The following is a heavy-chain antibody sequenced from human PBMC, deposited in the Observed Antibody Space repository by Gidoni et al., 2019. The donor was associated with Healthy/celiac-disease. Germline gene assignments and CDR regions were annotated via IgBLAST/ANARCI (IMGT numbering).Heavy chain of an antibody. J-gene: IGHJ4*02. Sequence: QVQLVESGGGVVQPGRSLRLSCAASGFTFSSYGMHWVRQAPGKGLEWVAVISYDGSNKYYADSVKGRFTISRDNSKNTLYLQMNSLRAEDTAVYYCAKDDSSGYYSYWGQGTLVTVSS. D-gene: IGHD3-22*01. CDR2: ISYDGSNK. V-gene: IGHV3-30*18. CDR1: GFTFSSYG. CDR3: AKDDSSGYYSY.